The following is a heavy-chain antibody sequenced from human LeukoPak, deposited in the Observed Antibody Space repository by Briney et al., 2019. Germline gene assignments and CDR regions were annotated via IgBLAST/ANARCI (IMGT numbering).Heavy chain of an antibody. CDR2: MNPNSGNT. Sequence: GASVKVSRKASGYTFTSYDINWVRQATGQGLEWMGWMNPNSGNTGYAKKSQGRVTMTRNTSISTAYMELSSLRSEDTAVYYCARVMGIAVANDYWGQGTMVTVSS. CDR1: GYTFTSYD. CDR3: ARVMGIAVANDY. V-gene: IGHV1-8*01. D-gene: IGHD6-19*01. J-gene: IGHJ4*02.